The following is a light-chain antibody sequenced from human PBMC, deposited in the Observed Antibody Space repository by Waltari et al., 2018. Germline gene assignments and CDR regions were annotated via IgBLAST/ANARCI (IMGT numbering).Light chain of an antibody. CDR1: QSISSW. J-gene: IGKJ1*01. CDR2: KAS. CDR3: QQYNSYSRT. V-gene: IGKV1-5*03. Sequence: DIQMTQSPSTLSASVGDRVKITCRASQSISSWLAWYQQKPGKAPKLLIYKASSLESGVPSSFSGSGSGTEFTLTISSLQPDDFATYYCQQYNSYSRTFGQGTKVDIK.